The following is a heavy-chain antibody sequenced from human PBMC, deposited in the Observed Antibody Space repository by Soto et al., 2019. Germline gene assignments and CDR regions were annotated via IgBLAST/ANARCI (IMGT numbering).Heavy chain of an antibody. D-gene: IGHD6-13*01. V-gene: IGHV3-9*01. CDR2: ISWNSGSI. J-gene: IGHJ6*02. CDR3: AKGDGYSSSWHGHYYYYGMDV. Sequence: GGSLRLSCAASGFTFDDYAMHWVRQAPGKGLEWVSGISWNSGSIGYADSVKGRFTISRDNAKNSLYLQMNSLRAEDTALYYCAKGDGYSSSWHGHYYYYGMDVWGQGTTVTVSS. CDR1: GFTFDDYA.